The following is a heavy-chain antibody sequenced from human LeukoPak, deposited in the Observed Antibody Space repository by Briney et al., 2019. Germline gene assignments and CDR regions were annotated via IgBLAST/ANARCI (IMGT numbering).Heavy chain of an antibody. CDR2: IRYDGSNK. J-gene: IGHJ3*02. V-gene: IGHV3-30*02. CDR1: GFTFSSYG. CDR3: AKSHSLGNDAFDI. Sequence: GGSLRLSCAASGFTFSSYGMHWVRQAPGKGLEWVAFIRYDGSNKYYADSVKGRFTISRENSKNTLYLQMNSLRAEDTAVYYCAKSHSLGNDAFDIWGQGTMVTVSS.